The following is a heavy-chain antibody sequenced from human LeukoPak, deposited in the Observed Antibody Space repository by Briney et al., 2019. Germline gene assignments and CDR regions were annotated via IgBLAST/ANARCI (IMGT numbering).Heavy chain of an antibody. Sequence: SETLSLTCTVSGVSISTYYWSWIRQPPGKGLEWIGYIYHSGSTYYNPSLKSRVTISVDRSKNQFSLKLSSVTAADTAVYYCASSLGSGSFLMADAFDIWGQGTMVTVSS. J-gene: IGHJ3*02. CDR3: ASSLGSGSFLMADAFDI. CDR1: GVSISTYY. V-gene: IGHV4-59*12. D-gene: IGHD3-10*01. CDR2: IYHSGST.